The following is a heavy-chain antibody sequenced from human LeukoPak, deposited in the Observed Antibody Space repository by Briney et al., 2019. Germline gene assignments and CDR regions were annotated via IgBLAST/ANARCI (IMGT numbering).Heavy chain of an antibody. Sequence: PSETLSLTCAVYGGSFSGYYWSWIRQPPGKGLEWIGEINHSGSTNYNPSLKSRVTISVDTSKNQFSLKLSSVTAADTAVYYCARGHVLRYFDWLGPTYYYYYMDVWGKGTTVTVSS. J-gene: IGHJ6*03. D-gene: IGHD3-9*01. V-gene: IGHV4-34*01. CDR2: INHSGST. CDR3: ARGHVLRYFDWLGPTYYYYYMDV. CDR1: GGSFSGYY.